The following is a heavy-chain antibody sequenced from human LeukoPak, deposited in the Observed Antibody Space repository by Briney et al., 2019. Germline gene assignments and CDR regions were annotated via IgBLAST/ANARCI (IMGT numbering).Heavy chain of an antibody. V-gene: IGHV1-69*01. CDR2: IIPIFGTA. Sequence: SVKVSCKASGGTFSSYAISWVRQAPGQGLEWMGGIIPIFGTANYAQKFQGRVTITADESTSTAYMELSSLRSEDTAVYYCARTVTGIQPYYYVDYWGQGTLVTVSS. J-gene: IGHJ4*02. D-gene: IGHD5-18*01. CDR1: GGTFSSYA. CDR3: ARTVTGIQPYYYVDY.